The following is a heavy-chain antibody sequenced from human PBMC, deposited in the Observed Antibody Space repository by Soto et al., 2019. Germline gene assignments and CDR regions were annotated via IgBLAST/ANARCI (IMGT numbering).Heavy chain of an antibody. V-gene: IGHV4-59*08. CDR3: ARHWLLPSGSGLAVAGTPIDC. CDR2: VYYSGST. J-gene: IGHJ4*02. CDR1: GGSISSYY. D-gene: IGHD6-19*01. Sequence: QVQLQESGPGLVKPSETLSLTCTVSGGSISSYYWSWIRQPPGKGLEWIGNVYYSGSTNYNTSLKSPVTIAVDASKNQFSLKLGSVTAADTDVYYCARHWLLPSGSGLAVAGTPIDCWGQGTLVTLSS.